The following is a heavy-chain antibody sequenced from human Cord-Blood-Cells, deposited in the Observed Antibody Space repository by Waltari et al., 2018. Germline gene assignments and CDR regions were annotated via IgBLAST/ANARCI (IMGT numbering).Heavy chain of an antibody. Sequence: QVQLQQWGAGLLKPSETLSLTCAVYGGSFSGYYWSWIRQPPGKGLEWIGEINHSGSTNYHTSLKSRVTISVDTSKNQFSLKLSSVTAADTAVYYCARGQLWAAPDYWGQGTLVTVSS. CDR3: ARGQLWAAPDY. CDR2: INHSGST. V-gene: IGHV4-34*01. D-gene: IGHD5-18*01. J-gene: IGHJ4*02. CDR1: GGSFSGYY.